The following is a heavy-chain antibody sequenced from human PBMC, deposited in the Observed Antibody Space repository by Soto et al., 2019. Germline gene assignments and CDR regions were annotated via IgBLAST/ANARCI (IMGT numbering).Heavy chain of an antibody. Sequence: ASVKVSCKASGYTFTSHGISWVRQAPGQGLEWMGWISAYNGNTNYAQKLQGRVTMTTDTSTSTAYMELRSLRSDDTAVYYCAREGLVVPQLGPNSYYYGRDSWGKGNTVIVSA. J-gene: IGHJ6*04. CDR2: ISAYNGNT. D-gene: IGHD2-2*01. CDR3: AREGLVVPQLGPNSYYYGRDS. CDR1: GYTFTSHG. V-gene: IGHV1-18*04.